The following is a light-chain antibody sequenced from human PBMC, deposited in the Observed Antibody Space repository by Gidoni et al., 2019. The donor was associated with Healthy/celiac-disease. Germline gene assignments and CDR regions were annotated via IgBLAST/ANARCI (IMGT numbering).Light chain of an antibody. CDR2: GAS. CDR3: QHPGT. J-gene: IGKJ1*01. V-gene: IGKV3-15*01. CDR1: QSVSSN. Sequence: EIVMTQSPSTLSVSPGERATLSCRASQSVSSNLAWYQKKPGQAPRLLIYGASTRATGIPARFSGSGSGTEFTLTISSLQSEDFAVYYCQHPGTFGQGTKVEIK.